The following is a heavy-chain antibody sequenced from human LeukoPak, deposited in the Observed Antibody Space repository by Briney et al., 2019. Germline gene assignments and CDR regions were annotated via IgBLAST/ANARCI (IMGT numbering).Heavy chain of an antibody. Sequence: PGGSLRLSCAASGFTFGSYDMSWVRQTPGKGLEWVSGLSTSGGSTHYADSVKGRFTISRDNSKNTLYLQMNSLRAEDTAVYYCAKPLAAAGPYFDYWGQGTLVTVSS. J-gene: IGHJ4*02. CDR1: GFTFGSYD. V-gene: IGHV3-23*01. CDR3: AKPLAAAGPYFDY. CDR2: LSTSGGST. D-gene: IGHD6-13*01.